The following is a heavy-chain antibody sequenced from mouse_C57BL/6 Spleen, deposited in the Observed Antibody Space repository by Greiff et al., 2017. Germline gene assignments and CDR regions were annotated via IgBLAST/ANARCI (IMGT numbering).Heavy chain of an antibody. D-gene: IGHD3-2*02. J-gene: IGHJ3*01. V-gene: IGHV1-64*01. CDR3: ARRAAQDSWFAY. CDR2: IHPNSGST. Sequence: VQLQQPGAELVKPGASVKLSCKASGYTFTSYWMHWVKQRPGQGLEWIGMIHPNSGSTNSNEKFKSKATLTVDKSSSTAYMQLSSLTSEDSAVYYCARRAAQDSWFAYWGQGTLVTVSA. CDR1: GYTFTSYW.